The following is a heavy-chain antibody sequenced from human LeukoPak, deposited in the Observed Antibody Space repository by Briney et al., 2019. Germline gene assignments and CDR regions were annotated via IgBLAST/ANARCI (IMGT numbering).Heavy chain of an antibody. CDR3: VKEIEGSSWYGNWFDP. Sequence: AGSLRLSCSASGFTFSSYAMHWVRQAPGKGLEYAAAISSNGGSTYYADSVKGRFTISRDNSKNTLYLQMSSLRAEDTAVYYCVKEIEGSSWYGNWFDPWGQGTLVTVSS. V-gene: IGHV3-64D*06. CDR1: GFTFSSYA. D-gene: IGHD6-13*01. J-gene: IGHJ5*02. CDR2: ISSNGGST.